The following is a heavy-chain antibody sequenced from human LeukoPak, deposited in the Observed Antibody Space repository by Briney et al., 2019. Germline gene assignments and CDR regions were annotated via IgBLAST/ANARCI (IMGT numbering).Heavy chain of an antibody. CDR3: AREEYYSDNSGYYPDF. D-gene: IGHD3-22*01. J-gene: IGHJ4*02. V-gene: IGHV4-61*02. Sequence: SQTLSLTCTVSGDSISSGSNYWSRIRQPAGNGLEWIGRIYTSGSTNYNPSLKSRVTISVDTSKNQFSLKLSSVTAADTAVYYCAREEYYSDNSGYYPDFWGQGTLFTVSS. CDR1: GDSISSGSNY. CDR2: IYTSGST.